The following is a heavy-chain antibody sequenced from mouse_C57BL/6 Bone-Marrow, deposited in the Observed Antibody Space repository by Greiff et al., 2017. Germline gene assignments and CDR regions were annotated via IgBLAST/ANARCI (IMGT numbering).Heavy chain of an antibody. CDR1: GYTFTSYW. J-gene: IGHJ2*01. V-gene: IGHV1-55*01. CDR2: IYPGSGST. Sequence: QVQLQQPGAELVKPGASVKMSCKASGYTFTSYWITWVKQRPGQGLEWIGDIYPGSGSTNYNEKFKNKATLTVDTSSSTAYMQRSSLTSEDSAVYYCARGLLRFYFDYWGQGTTRTVSS. CDR3: ARGLLRFYFDY. D-gene: IGHD1-1*01.